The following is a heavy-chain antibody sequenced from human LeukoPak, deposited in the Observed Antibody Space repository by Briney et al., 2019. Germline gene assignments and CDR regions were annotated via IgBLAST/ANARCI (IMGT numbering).Heavy chain of an antibody. CDR3: AKGGVYQLRRDYCCMDV. Sequence: PGGSLRLSCAAYGFTFSSYGMHWVRQAPGKGLEWVAVIWYDGSNKYYADSVRGRFTISRDNPKITLYLQMINLSADDTAVYYCAKGGVYQLRRDYCCMDVWGQGTMVTVSS. CDR2: IWYDGSNK. J-gene: IGHJ6*02. V-gene: IGHV3-33*06. D-gene: IGHD2-2*01. CDR1: GFTFSSYG.